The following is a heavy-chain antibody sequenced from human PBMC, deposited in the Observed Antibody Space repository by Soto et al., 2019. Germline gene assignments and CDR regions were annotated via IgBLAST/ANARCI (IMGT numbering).Heavy chain of an antibody. CDR3: ARSLGWYAIDY. CDR1: GVSIGSNYY. J-gene: IGHJ4*02. D-gene: IGHD6-19*01. CDR2: MSHIGSV. V-gene: IGHV4-4*02. Sequence: QVLLQESGPGLVQPSGTLSLSCVVSGVSIGSNYYWGWVRQPPGKGLEWLGDMSHIGSVNYNPSLKSRVTISMDKSQNQFSLKLNSLTAADTAVYYCARSLGWYAIDYWGQGTLFIVSS.